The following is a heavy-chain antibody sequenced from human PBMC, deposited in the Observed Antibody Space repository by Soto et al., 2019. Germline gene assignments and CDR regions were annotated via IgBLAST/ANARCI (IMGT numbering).Heavy chain of an antibody. Sequence: SGPTLVKPTQTLTLTCTFSGFSLSTSGVGVGWIRPPPGKALEWLALIYWDDDKRYSPSLKSRLTITKDTSKNQVVLTMTNMDPVDTATYYCARTTVTYNWFDPWGQGTLVTVSS. CDR2: IYWDDDK. J-gene: IGHJ5*02. CDR1: GFSLSTSGVG. CDR3: ARTTVTYNWFDP. D-gene: IGHD4-4*01. V-gene: IGHV2-5*02.